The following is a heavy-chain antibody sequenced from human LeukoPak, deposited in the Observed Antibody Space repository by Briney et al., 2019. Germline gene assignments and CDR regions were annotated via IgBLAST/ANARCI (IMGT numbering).Heavy chain of an antibody. CDR2: TYYRSKLYK. J-gene: IGHJ3*02. D-gene: IGHD2-2*01. CDR1: GDSVSSNSAA. V-gene: IGHV6-1*01. CDR3: ARSPKYCSSTSCYARDAFDI. Sequence: SQTLSLICAISGDSVSSNSAAWNWLRQSPSRGLEWLGRTYYRSKLYKDYAVSLNSRITINPDTSKNQFSLQLNSVTPEDTAVYYCARSPKYCSSTSCYARDAFDIWGQGTMVTVSS.